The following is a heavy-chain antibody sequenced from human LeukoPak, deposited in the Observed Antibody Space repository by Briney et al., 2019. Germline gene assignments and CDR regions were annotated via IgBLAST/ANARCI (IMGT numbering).Heavy chain of an antibody. V-gene: IGHV3-74*01. CDR3: ARDVTNSGNYYDY. J-gene: IGHJ4*02. D-gene: IGHD4-11*01. CDR1: GFSLSSDW. CDR2: INVDGTRT. Sequence: GGSLRLSCAASGFSLSSDWMHWVRHSPGQGLVWVAQINVDGTRTRYADSVKGRFTISRDNAKNTLYLQMNSLRAEDTAVYYCARDVTNSGNYYDYWGPGTLVTVSP.